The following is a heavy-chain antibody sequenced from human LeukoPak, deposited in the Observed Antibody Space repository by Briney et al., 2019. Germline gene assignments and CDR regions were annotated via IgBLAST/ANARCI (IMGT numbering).Heavy chain of an antibody. J-gene: IGHJ3*02. D-gene: IGHD2-2*01. Sequence: PSETLSLTCTVSGGSISSSSYYWGWIRQPPGKGLEWIGSIYYSGSTYYNPSLKSQVTISVDTSKNQFSLKLSSVTAADTAVYYCARPFPDANDAFDIWGQGTMVTVSS. CDR1: GGSISSSSYY. CDR2: IYYSGST. CDR3: ARPFPDANDAFDI. V-gene: IGHV4-39*01.